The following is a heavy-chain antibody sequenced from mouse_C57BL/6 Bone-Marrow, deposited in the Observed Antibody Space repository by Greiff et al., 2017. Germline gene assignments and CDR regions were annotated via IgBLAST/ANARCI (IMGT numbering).Heavy chain of an antibody. D-gene: IGHD1-1*01. J-gene: IGHJ1*03. CDR2: INPSSGYT. V-gene: IGHV1-7*01. Sequence: VQLQQSGAELANPGASVKLSCKASGYTFTRYWMHWVKQRPGQGLEWIGYINPSSGYTKYNQKFKDKATLTAEKSSSTAYMQLSSLTYEDSAVDYGARSYDYGSRYVDVWGTGTTVTVSS. CDR1: GYTFTRYW. CDR3: ARSYDYGSRYVDV.